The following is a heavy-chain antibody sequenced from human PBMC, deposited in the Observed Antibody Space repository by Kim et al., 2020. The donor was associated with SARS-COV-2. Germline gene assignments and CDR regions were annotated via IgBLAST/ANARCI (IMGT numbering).Heavy chain of an antibody. J-gene: IGHJ5*02. D-gene: IGHD6-13*01. CDR3: ASENTYSSSWYWWFDP. CDR2: IYTSGST. Sequence: SETLSLTCTVSGGSISSYYWSWIRQPAGKGLEWIGRIYTSGSTNYNPSLKSRVTMSVDTSKNQFSLKLSSVTAADTAVYYCASENTYSSSWYWWFDPWGQGTLVTVSS. V-gene: IGHV4-4*07. CDR1: GGSISSYY.